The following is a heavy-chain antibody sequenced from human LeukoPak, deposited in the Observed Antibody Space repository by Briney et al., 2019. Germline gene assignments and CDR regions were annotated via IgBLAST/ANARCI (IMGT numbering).Heavy chain of an antibody. Sequence: GGSLRLSCAASGFKFSSYSMKWVRQAPGKGLEWVSFISSSSSYIYYADSLKGRFTISRDNAKNSLYLQMNSLRAEDTAVYYCARDAGYGYDRFDYWGQGTQVTVSS. J-gene: IGHJ4*02. D-gene: IGHD5-18*01. V-gene: IGHV3-21*01. CDR2: ISSSSSYI. CDR1: GFKFSSYS. CDR3: ARDAGYGYDRFDY.